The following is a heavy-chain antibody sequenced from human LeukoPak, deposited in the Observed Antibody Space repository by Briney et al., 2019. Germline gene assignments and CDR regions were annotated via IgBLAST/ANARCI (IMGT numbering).Heavy chain of an antibody. J-gene: IGHJ4*02. Sequence: GGSLRLSCVASGFTFSNFGMHWVRQAPGKGLEWLAFIRYDAKIKCGRFSISRDNAKNTLYLQMDSLRPEDTAVYYCAKAPYRSSAYELEFDYWGQGTLVTVSS. CDR2: IRYDAKIK. D-gene: IGHD3-22*01. CDR1: GFTFSNFG. CDR3: AKAPYRSSAYELEFDY. V-gene: IGHV3-30*02.